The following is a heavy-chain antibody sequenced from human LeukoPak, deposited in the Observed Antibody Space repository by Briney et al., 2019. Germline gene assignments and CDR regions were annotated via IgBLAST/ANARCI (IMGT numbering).Heavy chain of an antibody. J-gene: IGHJ3*02. D-gene: IGHD3-22*01. CDR1: GGSTSSYY. CDR2: IYTSGST. Sequence: PSETLSLTCTVSGGSTSSYYWSWIRQPAGKGLEWIGRIYTSGSTNYNPSLKSRVTMSVNTSKNQFSLKLSSVTAADTAVYYCARDVSVRSITMIVVGAFDIWGQGTMVTVSS. V-gene: IGHV4-4*07. CDR3: ARDVSVRSITMIVVGAFDI.